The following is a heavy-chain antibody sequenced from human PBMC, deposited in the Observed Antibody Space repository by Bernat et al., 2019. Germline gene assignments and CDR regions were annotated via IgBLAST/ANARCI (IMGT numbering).Heavy chain of an antibody. Sequence: QVQLQQWGAGLLKPSETLSLTCAVYGGSFSGYYWSWIRQPPGKGLEWIGEINHSGSTNYNPSLKSRVTISVDTSTNQFSLKLSSVTAADTAVYYCARFGLRGCSSTSCYKSSWFDPWGQGTLVTVSS. D-gene: IGHD2-2*02. CDR1: GGSFSGYY. J-gene: IGHJ5*02. CDR2: INHSGST. V-gene: IGHV4-34*01. CDR3: ARFGLRGCSSTSCYKSSWFDP.